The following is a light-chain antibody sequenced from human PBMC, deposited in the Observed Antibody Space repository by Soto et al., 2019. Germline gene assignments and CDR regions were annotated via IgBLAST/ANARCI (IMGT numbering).Light chain of an antibody. V-gene: IGKV3-20*01. J-gene: IGKJ1*01. Sequence: ELVLAQSPGTLSLSSGERATLSCRASQSVSSSYLAWYQHKPGQAPRLLIYATSSRATGIPDRFSGSGSGTDFTLTISRLQPEDFAVYYCQQSGSSQTFGQGTKVDIK. CDR1: QSVSSSY. CDR2: ATS. CDR3: QQSGSSQT.